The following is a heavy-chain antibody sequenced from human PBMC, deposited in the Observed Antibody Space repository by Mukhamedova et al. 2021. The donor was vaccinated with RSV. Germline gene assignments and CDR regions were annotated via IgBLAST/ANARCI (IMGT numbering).Heavy chain of an antibody. D-gene: IGHD6-19*01. V-gene: IGHV4-4*07. CDR3: ARASLIEAVADWYFDL. J-gene: IGHJ2*01. Sequence: NPSLRSRVTMSADTSKNQFSLKLNSVTAADAAVYYCARASLIEAVADWYFDLWGRGALVTVSS.